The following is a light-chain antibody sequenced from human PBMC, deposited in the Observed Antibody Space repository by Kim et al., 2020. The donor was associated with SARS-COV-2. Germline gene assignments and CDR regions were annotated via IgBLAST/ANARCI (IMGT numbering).Light chain of an antibody. CDR1: QSISGNF. V-gene: IGKV3-20*01. CDR2: GAS. J-gene: IGKJ1*01. Sequence: EIVLTQSPGTLSLSPGERATLSCRASQSISGNFFAWYQHKPGQAPRLLISGASNRATGVPDRFSGSGSGTDFTLTISRLEPGDFAVYYCLHYRESTGTFGQGTKVDIK. CDR3: LHYRESTGT.